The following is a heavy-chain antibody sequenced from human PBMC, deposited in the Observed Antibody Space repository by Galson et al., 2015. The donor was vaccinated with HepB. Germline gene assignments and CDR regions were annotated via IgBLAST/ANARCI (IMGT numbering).Heavy chain of an antibody. V-gene: IGHV7-4-1*02. CDR1: GYTFTSYA. CDR3: ARDRSGDYSGSYFSGPHNWFVP. CDR2: INTNTGNP. D-gene: IGHD1-26*01. J-gene: IGHJ5*02. Sequence: SVKVSCKASGYTFTSYAMNWVRQAPGQGLEWMGWINTNTGNPTYAQGFTGRFVFSLDTSVSTAYLQISSLKAEDTAVYYCARDRSGDYSGSYFSGPHNWFVPWGQGTLVTVSS.